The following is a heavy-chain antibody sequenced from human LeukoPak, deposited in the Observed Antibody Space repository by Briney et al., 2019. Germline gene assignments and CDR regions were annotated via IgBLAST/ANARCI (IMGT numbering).Heavy chain of an antibody. CDR2: IYYSGST. J-gene: IGHJ5*02. Sequence: SETLSLTCTVSGGSISSYYWSWIRQPPGKGLEWIGYIYYSGSTNYNPSLKSRVTISVDTSKNQFPLKLGSVTAADTAVYYCAREKYGDYSPLFDPWGQGTLVTVSS. D-gene: IGHD4-17*01. CDR3: AREKYGDYSPLFDP. CDR1: GGSISSYY. V-gene: IGHV4-59*01.